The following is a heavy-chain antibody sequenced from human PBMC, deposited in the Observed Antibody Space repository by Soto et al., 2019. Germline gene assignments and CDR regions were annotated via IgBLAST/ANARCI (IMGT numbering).Heavy chain of an antibody. CDR2: IYYSGST. CDR3: ARGNVVAIDY. Sequence: SETLSLTCTVSGRSISSGGSYWSWFRQHPGKGLEWIGYIYYSGSTYYNPSLKSRVTISVDTSKNQFSLKLSSVTAADTAVYYCARGNVVAIDYWGQGTLVTVSS. J-gene: IGHJ4*02. D-gene: IGHD2-21*01. CDR1: GRSISSGGSY. V-gene: IGHV4-31*03.